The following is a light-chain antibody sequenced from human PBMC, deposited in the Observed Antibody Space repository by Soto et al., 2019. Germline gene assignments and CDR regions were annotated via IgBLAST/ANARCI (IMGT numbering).Light chain of an antibody. CDR1: SSDFGGFNY. Sequence: QSALTQPRSVSGSPGQSVTISCTGASSDFGGFNYVSWYQQHPGRAPKLMIYDVTKRPSGVPDRFSGFKSGNTASLTISGLQAEDEADYCCSAYAGTYVIFGGGTQLTVL. J-gene: IGLJ2*01. CDR3: SAYAGTYVI. CDR2: DVT. V-gene: IGLV2-11*02.